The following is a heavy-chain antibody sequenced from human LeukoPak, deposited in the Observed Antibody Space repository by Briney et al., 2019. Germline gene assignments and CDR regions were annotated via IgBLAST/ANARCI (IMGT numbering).Heavy chain of an antibody. CDR1: GYTFTSYD. CDR2: MNPNSGNT. Sequence: ASVKVSCKASGYTFTSYDINWVRQATGQGLEWMGWMNPNSGNTGYAQKFQGRVTMTRNTSISTAYMELSSLRAEDTAVYYCAKIRGGRNQDYFDYWGPGTLVTASS. CDR3: AKIRGGRNQDYFDY. D-gene: IGHD3-16*01. J-gene: IGHJ4*02. V-gene: IGHV1-8*01.